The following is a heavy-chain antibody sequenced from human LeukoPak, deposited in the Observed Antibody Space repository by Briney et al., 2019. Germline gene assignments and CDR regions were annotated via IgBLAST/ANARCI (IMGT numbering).Heavy chain of an antibody. CDR3: ARVWGQWEPSRYYFDY. CDR1: GASFSSYY. J-gene: IGHJ4*02. V-gene: IGHV4-59*01. D-gene: IGHD1-26*01. Sequence: SETLSLTCAVYGASFSSYYWSWIRQPPGKGLEWIGYIYYSGSTNYNPSLKSRVTISVDTSKNQFSLKLSSVTAADTAVYYCARVWGQWEPSRYYFDYWGQGTLVTVSS. CDR2: IYYSGST.